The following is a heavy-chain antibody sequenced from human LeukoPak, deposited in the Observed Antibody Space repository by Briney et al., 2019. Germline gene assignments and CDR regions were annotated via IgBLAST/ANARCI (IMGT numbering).Heavy chain of an antibody. Sequence: GGSLRLSCAASGFTFSSNWMSWVRQAPGKGLEWVATIKQDGSEKYYVDSVKGRFTISRDNAKNSLYLQMNSLRAEDTAVYYCARVSSSGCFDYWGQGTLVTVSS. J-gene: IGHJ4*02. V-gene: IGHV3-7*01. CDR3: ARVSSSGCFDY. CDR2: IKQDGSEK. CDR1: GFTFSSNW. D-gene: IGHD6-19*01.